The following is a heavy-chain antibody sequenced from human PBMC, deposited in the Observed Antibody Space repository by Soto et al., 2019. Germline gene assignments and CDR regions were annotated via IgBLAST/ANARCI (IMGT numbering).Heavy chain of an antibody. V-gene: IGHV4-31*03. CDR3: ARGKGSGRARDWFDT. J-gene: IGHJ5*02. D-gene: IGHD3-10*01. CDR2: IYYSGST. Sequence: QVQLQESGPGLVKPSQTLSLTCSVSGYSMRIGGYYWSWIRQLPGKGLEWIGYIYYSGSTNYNPSVKTRVTISVDTSQSQFSLRLSSGTAADTAVYYCARGKGSGRARDWFDTWGQGTRVTVSS. CDR1: GYSMRIGGYY.